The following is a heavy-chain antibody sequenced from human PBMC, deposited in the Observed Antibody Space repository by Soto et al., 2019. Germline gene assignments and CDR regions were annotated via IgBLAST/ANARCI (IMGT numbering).Heavy chain of an antibody. V-gene: IGHV5-51*01. CDR1: GYSFTSYW. D-gene: IGHD3-22*01. CDR3: ARSYYDSSGYLIDDDFDI. CDR2: IYPGDSDT. J-gene: IGHJ3*02. Sequence: GESLKISCKGSGYSFTSYWIGWVRQMPGKGLEWMGIIYPGDSDTRYSPSFQGQVTISADKSISTAYLQWSSLKASDTAMYYCARSYYDSSGYLIDDDFDIWGQGTMVTVSS.